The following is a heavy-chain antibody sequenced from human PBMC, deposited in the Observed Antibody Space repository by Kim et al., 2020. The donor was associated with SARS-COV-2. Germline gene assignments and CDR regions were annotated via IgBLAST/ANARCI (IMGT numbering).Heavy chain of an antibody. Sequence: GASLQISCKGSGYSFTSYWIGWVRQMPGKGLEWMGIIYPGDSDTRYSPSFQGQVTISADKSISTAYLQWSSLKASDTAMYYCARHRRYCSSTSCYATYYYYGMDVWGQGTTVTVSS. J-gene: IGHJ6*02. CDR2: IYPGDSDT. CDR3: ARHRRYCSSTSCYATYYYYGMDV. V-gene: IGHV5-51*01. CDR1: GYSFTSYW. D-gene: IGHD2-2*01.